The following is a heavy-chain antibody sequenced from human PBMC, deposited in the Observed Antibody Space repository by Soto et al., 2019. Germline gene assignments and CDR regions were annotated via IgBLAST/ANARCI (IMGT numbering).Heavy chain of an antibody. J-gene: IGHJ6*02. CDR3: ARGRNGMDV. CDR2: MNPNSGNT. CDR1: GDPFSNYD. Sequence: QVQLVQSGAEVKKPGASVKVSCKASGDPFSNYDMKWVRQATGQGLEWMGWMNPNSGNTGYARKFQGRVTMTRNTSISTVYTELSSLRSEDTAVYYCARGRNGMDVWGQGTTVTVSS. V-gene: IGHV1-8*01.